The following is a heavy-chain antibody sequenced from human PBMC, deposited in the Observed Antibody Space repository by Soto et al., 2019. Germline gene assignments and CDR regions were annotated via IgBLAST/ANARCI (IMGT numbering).Heavy chain of an antibody. CDR2: IIPFLSIT. Sequence: QVQLVQSGAEVKKPGSSVKVSCKPSGGTFTSYTFSWVRQAPGQGFEWMGRIIPFLSITNYAQKFQGRVSSTADKSTSTAYRELSSLTSEDTALYFCARTPTRNTDYAYFDLWGQGTLVTVSS. CDR1: GGTFTSYT. J-gene: IGHJ4*02. CDR3: ARTPTRNTDYAYFDL. V-gene: IGHV1-69*02. D-gene: IGHD4-17*01.